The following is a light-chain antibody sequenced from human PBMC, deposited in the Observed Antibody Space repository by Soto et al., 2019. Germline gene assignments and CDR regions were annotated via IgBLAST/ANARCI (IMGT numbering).Light chain of an antibody. CDR2: DAS. J-gene: IGKJ5*01. CDR1: QSVSSY. CDR3: QQRSNWARIT. V-gene: IGKV3-11*01. Sequence: EIVLTQSPATLSLSPGERATLSCRASQSVSSYLAWYQQKPGQAPRLLIYDASNRATGIPARFSGSGSGTDFTLTISSLEPEDFAVYYCQQRSNWARITFGPGTRLEMK.